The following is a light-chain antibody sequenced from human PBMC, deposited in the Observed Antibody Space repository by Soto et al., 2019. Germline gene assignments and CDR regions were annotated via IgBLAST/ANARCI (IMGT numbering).Light chain of an antibody. CDR1: SSNIGSDY. CDR2: RNN. V-gene: IGLV1-47*01. Sequence: LTQPPSASGTPGQRVTISCSGSSSNIGSDYVYWYQQFPGTAPKLLIYRNNQRPSGVPDRFSGSKSGTSASLAISGLRSEDEADYYCAAWDDSLSGYVFGTGTKVTVL. CDR3: AAWDDSLSGYV. J-gene: IGLJ1*01.